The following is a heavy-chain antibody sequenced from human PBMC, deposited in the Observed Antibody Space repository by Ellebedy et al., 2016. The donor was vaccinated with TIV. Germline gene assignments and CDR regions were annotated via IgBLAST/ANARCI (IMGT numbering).Heavy chain of an antibody. CDR1: GFTFSGHW. J-gene: IGHJ5*02. V-gene: IGHV3-74*01. CDR2: INEDGITT. CDR3: TKSDYFDT. D-gene: IGHD4-11*01. Sequence: PGGSLRLSCAVSGFTFSGHWMTWVRPAPGRGLVWVPRINEDGITTYYAASVKGRFTVSRDNAKNTLYLQMNILRAEDTAVYYCTKSDYFDTWGQGTLVTVSS.